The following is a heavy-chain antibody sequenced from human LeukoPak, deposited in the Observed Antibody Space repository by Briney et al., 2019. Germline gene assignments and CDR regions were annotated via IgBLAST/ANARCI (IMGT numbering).Heavy chain of an antibody. V-gene: IGHV3-48*01. CDR3: ARDWNYHFDY. Sequence: GGSLRLSCAASGFTFSSYSMTWVRQAPGKGLEWVSFISSSSSTLHYADSVRGRFIISRDNARNALYLQMNSLRPEDTGVYYCARDWNYHFDYWGPGSLVTVSS. J-gene: IGHJ4*02. CDR1: GFTFSSYS. CDR2: ISSSSSTL. D-gene: IGHD1-7*01.